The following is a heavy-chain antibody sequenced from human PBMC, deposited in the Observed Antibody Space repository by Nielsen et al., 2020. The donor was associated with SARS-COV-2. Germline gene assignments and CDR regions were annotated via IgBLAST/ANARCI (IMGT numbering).Heavy chain of an antibody. Sequence: GGSLRLSCAASGFTFDDYAMHWVRQAPGKGLEWVSGISWNSGSIGYADSVKGRFTISRDNAKNSLYLQMNSLRAEDTALYYCAKVLGDYWGQGTLVPVSS. CDR2: ISWNSGSI. CDR3: AKVLGDY. J-gene: IGHJ4*02. CDR1: GFTFDDYA. V-gene: IGHV3-9*01.